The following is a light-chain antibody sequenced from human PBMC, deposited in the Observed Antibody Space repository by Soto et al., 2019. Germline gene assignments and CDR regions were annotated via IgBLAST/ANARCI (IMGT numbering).Light chain of an antibody. V-gene: IGKV4-1*01. Sequence: TPFPVSLPLALRGRATINCKSGQRVLSPANNNNYLSWHQQKPGQPPRLLIYWASTRESGVPDRFSGSGSGTDFTLTISSLQAEDVAIYYCQQHFTAPLTFGGGTKVDIK. CDR3: QQHFTAPLT. CDR1: QRVLSPANNNNY. CDR2: WAS. J-gene: IGKJ4*01.